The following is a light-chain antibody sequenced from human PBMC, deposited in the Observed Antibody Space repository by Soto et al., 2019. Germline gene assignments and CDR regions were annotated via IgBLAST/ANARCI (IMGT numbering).Light chain of an antibody. CDR3: PSYDSSRGEL. CDR2: GNS. Sequence: QSVLTQPPSVSGAPGQRVTISCTGSSSNIGAGYDVHWYQQLPGTAPKLLIYGNSNRPSGVPDRFSGSKSGTSASLAITGLEGEEEAYYPRPSYDSSRGELCGGGTTLP. CDR1: SSNIGAGYD. J-gene: IGLJ2*01. V-gene: IGLV1-40*01.